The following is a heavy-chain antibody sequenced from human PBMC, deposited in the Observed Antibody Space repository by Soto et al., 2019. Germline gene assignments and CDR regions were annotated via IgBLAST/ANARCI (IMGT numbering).Heavy chain of an antibody. Sequence: EVQLLESGGGLVQPGGSLRLSCAASGFTFSHYDMSWVRQAPGKGLEWVSSISASGGSTHYGDSVKGRATIARDNSKSILFLQLNSLGVEDTAVYYCATRGSGAYYMASYYFDSWGQGTLVTVSS. CDR3: ATRGSGAYYMASYYFDS. V-gene: IGHV3-23*01. CDR2: ISASGGST. CDR1: GFTFSHYD. D-gene: IGHD3-10*01. J-gene: IGHJ4*02.